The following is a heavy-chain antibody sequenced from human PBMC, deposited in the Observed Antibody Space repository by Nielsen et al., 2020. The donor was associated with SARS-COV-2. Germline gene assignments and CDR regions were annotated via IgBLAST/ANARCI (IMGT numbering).Heavy chain of an antibody. D-gene: IGHD3-10*01. Sequence: GGSLRLSCAASGFTFNIYDMAWVRRAPGRGLQWVTGVSASGGSTYYTDSVKGRFSISRDNSKNTLFLQMHSLRVEDTALYYCAKDGVVRCDALDLWGQGTMVTVSS. CDR2: VSASGGST. CDR1: GFTFNIYD. CDR3: AKDGVVRCDALDL. J-gene: IGHJ3*01. V-gene: IGHV3-23*01.